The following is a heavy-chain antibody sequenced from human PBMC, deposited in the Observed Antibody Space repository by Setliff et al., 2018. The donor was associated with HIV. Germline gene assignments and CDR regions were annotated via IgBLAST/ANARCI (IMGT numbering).Heavy chain of an antibody. D-gene: IGHD2-21*02. CDR3: ARELYGGNSRPFDY. CDR1: GASISSHY. J-gene: IGHJ4*02. CDR2: IHYSGST. V-gene: IGHV4-59*11. Sequence: PSETLSLTCSVSGASISSHYWSWIRQPPGKGLEWIGYIHYSGSTNYKPSLRSRITISVETSKHQFSLKVRSVTAADTAVYFCARELYGGNSRPFDYWGQGALVTVSS.